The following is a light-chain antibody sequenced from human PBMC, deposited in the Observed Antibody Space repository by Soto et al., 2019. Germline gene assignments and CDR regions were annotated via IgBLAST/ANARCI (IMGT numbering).Light chain of an antibody. CDR2: DAS. V-gene: IGKV3-11*01. CDR1: QSVSSY. J-gene: IGKJ1*01. CDR3: QQRANWLTWT. Sequence: EIVLTQSPATLSLSPGERATLSCRASQSVSSYLAWYQQRPGQVPRLLIYDASSRATGLPARFSGSGSGTDFTLTISSLEPEDFAVYCCQQRANWLTWTFGQGPKVDIK.